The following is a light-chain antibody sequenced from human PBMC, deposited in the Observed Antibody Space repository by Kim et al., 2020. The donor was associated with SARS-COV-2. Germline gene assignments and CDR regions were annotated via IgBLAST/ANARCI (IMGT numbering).Light chain of an antibody. CDR2: DVS. J-gene: IGLJ2*01. V-gene: IGLV2-14*03. CDR1: SSDVGGYNY. CDR3: SSYTSSPVV. Sequence: PGQSITIPCTGTSSDVGGYNYVSWYQKHPGKAPKLMIYDVSNRPSGVSNRFSGSKSGNTASLTISGLQAEDEADYYCSSYTSSPVVFGGGTQLTVL.